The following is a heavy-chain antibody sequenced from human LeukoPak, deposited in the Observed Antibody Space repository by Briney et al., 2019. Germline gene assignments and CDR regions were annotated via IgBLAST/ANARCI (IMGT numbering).Heavy chain of an antibody. J-gene: IGHJ6*02. Sequence: GGSLRLSCAASGFTFSSYAMSWVRQAPGKGLEWVSAISGSGGSTYYADSVKGRFTISRDNSKNTLYLQMNSLRAEDTAVYYCAKDSRRHDYYYYGMDVWGQGTTVPVSS. CDR3: AKDSRRHDYYYYGMDV. D-gene: IGHD2/OR15-2a*01. V-gene: IGHV3-23*01. CDR2: ISGSGGST. CDR1: GFTFSSYA.